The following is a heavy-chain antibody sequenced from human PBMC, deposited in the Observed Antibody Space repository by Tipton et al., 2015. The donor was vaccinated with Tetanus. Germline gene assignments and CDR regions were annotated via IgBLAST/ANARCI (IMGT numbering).Heavy chain of an antibody. CDR1: RGSINSGTFY. CDR2: IYYNGNT. V-gene: IGHV4-39*01. Sequence: TLSLTCTVSRGSINSGTFYWDWIRRPPGKGLEWIGNIYYNGNTLENPSLKGRVTLSLDKSKNQFSLNLTSVTAADTAVYYCARSADNWFDPWGQGIVVTVSS. J-gene: IGHJ5*02. CDR3: ARSADNWFDP.